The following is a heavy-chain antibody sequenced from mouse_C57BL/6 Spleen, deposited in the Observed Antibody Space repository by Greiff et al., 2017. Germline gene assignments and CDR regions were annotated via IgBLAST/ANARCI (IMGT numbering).Heavy chain of an antibody. J-gene: IGHJ2*01. V-gene: IGHV6-3*01. CDR2: IRLKSDNYAT. Sequence: EVQLQESGGGLVQPGGSMKLSCVASGFTFSNYWMNWVRQSPEKGLEWVAQIRLKSDNYATHYAESVKGRFTISRDDSKSSVYLQMNNLRAEDTGIYYCTRGGPPDYFDYWGQGTTLTVSS. CDR1: GFTFSNYW. CDR3: TRGGPPDYFDY.